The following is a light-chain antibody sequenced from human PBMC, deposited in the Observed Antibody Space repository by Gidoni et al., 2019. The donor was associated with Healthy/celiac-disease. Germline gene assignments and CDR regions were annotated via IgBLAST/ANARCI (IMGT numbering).Light chain of an antibody. CDR2: GAS. J-gene: IGKJ1*01. V-gene: IGKV3-20*01. Sequence: EIELTQSPGTLSLTPGERDTLPCRASQSVSSSYLAWYQQKPGQAPRLLIYGASSRATGIPDRFSGSGSGTDFTLTISRLEPEDFAVYYCQQYGSAPRTFGQXTKVEIK. CDR3: QQYGSAPRT. CDR1: QSVSSSY.